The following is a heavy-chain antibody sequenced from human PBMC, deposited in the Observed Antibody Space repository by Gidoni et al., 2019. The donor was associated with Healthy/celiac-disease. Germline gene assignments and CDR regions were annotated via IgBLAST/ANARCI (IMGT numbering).Heavy chain of an antibody. V-gene: IGHV3-9*01. CDR2: SSWNSGSI. CDR3: AKASSSSSWTGNWFDP. CDR1: GFTFDDYA. J-gene: IGHJ5*02. Sequence: EVQLVESGGGLVQPGRSLRLSCAASGFTFDDYAMHWVRQAPGKGLEWVSGSSWNSGSIGYADSVKGRFTISRDNAKNSLYLQMNSLRAEDTALYYCAKASSSSSWTGNWFDPWGQGTLVTVSS. D-gene: IGHD6-13*01.